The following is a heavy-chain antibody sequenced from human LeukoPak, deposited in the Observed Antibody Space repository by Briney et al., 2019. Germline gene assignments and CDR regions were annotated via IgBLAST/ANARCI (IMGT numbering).Heavy chain of an antibody. V-gene: IGHV1-46*01. D-gene: IGHD3-10*01. CDR2: INPSGGST. CDR1: GYTFTSYY. CDR3: ARDLLHYYDAFDI. Sequence: ASVTVSCKASGYTFTSYYMHWVRQAPGQGLEWMGIINPSGGSTSYAQKFQGRVTMTRDTSTSTVYMELSSLRSEDTAVYYCARDLLHYYDAFDIWGQGTMVTVSS. J-gene: IGHJ3*02.